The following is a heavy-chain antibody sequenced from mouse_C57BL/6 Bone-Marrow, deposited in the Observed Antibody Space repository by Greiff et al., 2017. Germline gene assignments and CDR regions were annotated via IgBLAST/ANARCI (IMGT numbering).Heavy chain of an antibody. J-gene: IGHJ1*03. D-gene: IGHD1-1*01. V-gene: IGHV1-64*01. CDR2: IHPNSGST. Sequence: VQLQQPGAELVKPGASVKLSCKASGYTFTSYWMHWVKQRPGQGLEWIGMIHPNSGSTNYNEKFKSKATLTVDTSSSTAYMQLSSLTSEYSEVYYCARWTLYYYGSSWYFDVWGTGTTVTVSS. CDR1: GYTFTSYW. CDR3: ARWTLYYYGSSWYFDV.